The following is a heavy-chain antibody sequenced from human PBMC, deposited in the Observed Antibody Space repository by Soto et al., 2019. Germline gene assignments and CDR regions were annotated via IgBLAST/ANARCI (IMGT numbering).Heavy chain of an antibody. CDR3: ATAARRAGNFDC. V-gene: IGHV4-59*01. Sequence: QVQLQESGPGLVKPSETLSLTCTVSGGSISSYYWSWIRQPPGKGLEWIGYIYYRGYTNYNPSLKSRVTISVDTSKNQFPLKLSPVTAADTAVYYCATAARRAGNFDCWGQGTLVTVSS. CDR2: IYYRGYT. CDR1: GGSISSYY. D-gene: IGHD6-6*01. J-gene: IGHJ4*02.